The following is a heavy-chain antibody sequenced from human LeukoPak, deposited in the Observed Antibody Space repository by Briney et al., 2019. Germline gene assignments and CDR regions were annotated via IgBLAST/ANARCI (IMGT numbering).Heavy chain of an antibody. D-gene: IGHD6-25*01. J-gene: IGHJ4*02. CDR3: ARDLGFGPYSCENY. Sequence: GRSLRLSCAASGFTFDDYAMHWVRQAPGKGLEWVSYISSSSSTIYYADSVKGRFTISRDNAKNSLYLQMNSLRAEDTAVYYCARDLGFGPYSCENYWGQGTLVTVSS. CDR1: GFTFDDYA. CDR2: ISSSSSTI. V-gene: IGHV3-48*04.